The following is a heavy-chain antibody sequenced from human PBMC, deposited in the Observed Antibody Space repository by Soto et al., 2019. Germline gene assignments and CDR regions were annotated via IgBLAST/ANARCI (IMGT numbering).Heavy chain of an antibody. J-gene: IGHJ4*02. V-gene: IGHV4-34*01. CDR1: GGSFSGYY. Sequence: PSETLSLTCAVYGGSFSGYYWSWIRQPPGKGLEWIGEINHSGSTNYNPSLKSRVTISVDTSKNQFSLKLSSVTAADTAVYYCARSLDYYDSSVYLIWGQGTLVTVYS. D-gene: IGHD3-22*01. CDR3: ARSLDYYDSSVYLI. CDR2: INHSGST.